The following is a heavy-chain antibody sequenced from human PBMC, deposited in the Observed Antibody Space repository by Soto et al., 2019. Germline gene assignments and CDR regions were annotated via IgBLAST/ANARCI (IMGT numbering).Heavy chain of an antibody. J-gene: IGHJ4*02. CDR3: ARGTSVPSAGTWDY. V-gene: IGHV1-2*02. CDR2: INPKSGAT. CDR1: GFTFTGYY. D-gene: IGHD6-13*01. Sequence: QVQLVQSGAEVKKPGASVKVFCRSSGFTFTGYYMHWVRQAPGQGLEWMGWINPKSGATNYAQKFQGRVTMTRDTSINTAYMEMSRLRSDDTAVYYCARGTSVPSAGTWDYWGQGTLVTVSS.